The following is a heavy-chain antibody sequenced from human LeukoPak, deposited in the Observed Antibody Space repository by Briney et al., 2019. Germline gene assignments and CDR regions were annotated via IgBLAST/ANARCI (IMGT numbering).Heavy chain of an antibody. Sequence: PSETLSLTCTVSGYSISSGYYWGWIRQPPGKGLEWIGSIYHSGSSYYNPSLKSRVTISVDTSKNQFSLRLSSVTAADTAVYFCARYSLSREDFQDWGQGTLVTVSS. D-gene: IGHD6-13*01. CDR3: ARYSLSREDFQD. V-gene: IGHV4-38-2*02. CDR1: GYSISSGYY. CDR2: IYHSGSS. J-gene: IGHJ1*01.